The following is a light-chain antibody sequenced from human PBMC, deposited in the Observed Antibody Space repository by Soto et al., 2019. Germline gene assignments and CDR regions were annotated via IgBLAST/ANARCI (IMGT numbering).Light chain of an antibody. Sequence: QPVLTQPLSASGTPGQRVTISCSGSSSNIGSNTVNWYQQLPGTAPKLLIYSNNQRPSGVPDRFSGSKSGTSASLAISGLQSEDEADYYCAAWDDSLNGPVFGTGTKVTVL. J-gene: IGLJ1*01. CDR3: AAWDDSLNGPV. CDR1: SSNIGSNT. CDR2: SNN. V-gene: IGLV1-44*01.